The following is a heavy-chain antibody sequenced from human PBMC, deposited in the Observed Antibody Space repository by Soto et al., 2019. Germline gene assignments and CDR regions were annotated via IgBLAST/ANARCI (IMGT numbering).Heavy chain of an antibody. CDR1: GGTFSSYT. J-gene: IGHJ3*02. D-gene: IGHD2-21*01. Sequence: ASVKVSCKASGGTFSSYTISWVRQAPGQGLEWMGRIIPILGIANYAQKFQGRVTITADKSTSTAYMELSSLRSEDTAVYYCARDGVYCGGDCSAMGAFDIWGQGTMVTVSS. CDR2: IIPILGIA. CDR3: ARDGVYCGGDCSAMGAFDI. V-gene: IGHV1-69*04.